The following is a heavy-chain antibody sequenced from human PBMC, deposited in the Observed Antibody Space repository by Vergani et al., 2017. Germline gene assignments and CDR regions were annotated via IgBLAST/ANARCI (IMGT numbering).Heavy chain of an antibody. Sequence: EVQLVESGGGLVKPGGSLRLSCAASGFTFSSYSMNWVRQAPGKGLEWVSSISSSSSYIYYADSVKGRFTIARDNAKNSLYLQMNSLRAEDTAVYYSAGEAIPTIFATGGSFDYWGQGTLVTVSS. V-gene: IGHV3-21*01. J-gene: IGHJ4*02. CDR1: GFTFSSYS. D-gene: IGHD3-3*01. CDR2: ISSSSSYI. CDR3: AGEAIPTIFATGGSFDY.